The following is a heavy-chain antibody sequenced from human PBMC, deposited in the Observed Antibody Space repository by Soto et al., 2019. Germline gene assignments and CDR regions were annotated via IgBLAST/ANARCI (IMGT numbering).Heavy chain of an antibody. CDR3: ARSSGWRQVGVYNYGLDV. CDR2: INASGDYT. J-gene: IGHJ6*02. CDR1: GFFLSNNW. Sequence: QVQLVESGGGWVKPGESLRLSCIGSGFFLSNNWMTWIRQAPGKGLEWVSYINASGDYTIYADSLKGRFTISRDNARNSLWLQINSLTAEDTAVYYCARSSGWRQVGVYNYGLDVWGQGTKVIVSS. V-gene: IGHV3-11*06. D-gene: IGHD2-8*01.